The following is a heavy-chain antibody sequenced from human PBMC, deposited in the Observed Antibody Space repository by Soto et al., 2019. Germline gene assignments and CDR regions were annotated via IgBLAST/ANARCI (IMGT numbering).Heavy chain of an antibody. CDR1: GGSFSDYY. Sequence: QVQLQQWGAGLLKPSETLSLTCAVYGGSFSDYYWSWIRQPTGKGLEWIGEINHSGSTNYNPSLKSRVTISVDTSTNQFSLKLSSVTAADTAVYYCARKRTFNQFYYWGQGTLVTVSS. V-gene: IGHV4-34*01. CDR3: ARKRTFNQFYY. CDR2: INHSGST. J-gene: IGHJ4*02.